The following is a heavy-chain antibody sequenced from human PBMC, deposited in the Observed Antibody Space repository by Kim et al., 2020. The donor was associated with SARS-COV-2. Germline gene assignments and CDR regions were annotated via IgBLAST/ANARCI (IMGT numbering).Heavy chain of an antibody. V-gene: IGHV1-2*02. Sequence: TNDAQKFQGRVTMTRDTSISTAYMGLSRLRSDDTAVYYCARAIAAAGYDYWGQGTLVTVSS. CDR2: T. CDR3: ARAIAAAGYDY. D-gene: IGHD6-13*01. J-gene: IGHJ4*02.